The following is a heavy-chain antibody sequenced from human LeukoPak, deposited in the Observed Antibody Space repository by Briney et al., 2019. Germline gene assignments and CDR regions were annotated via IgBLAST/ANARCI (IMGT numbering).Heavy chain of an antibody. CDR1: GYTFTSYG. Sequence: ASVKVSCKASGYTFTSYGISWVRQAPGQGLEWMGWISAYNGNTNYAQKLQGRVTMTTDTSTSTAYMELRSLRSDDTAVYYCARVYYSNPRDYFDYWGQGTLVTVSS. D-gene: IGHD4-11*01. CDR3: ARVYYSNPRDYFDY. V-gene: IGHV1-18*01. J-gene: IGHJ4*02. CDR2: ISAYNGNT.